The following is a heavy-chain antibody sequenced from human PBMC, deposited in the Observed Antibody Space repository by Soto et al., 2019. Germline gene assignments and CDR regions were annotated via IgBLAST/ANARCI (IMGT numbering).Heavy chain of an antibody. J-gene: IGHJ5*02. CDR2: IDWDDDK. Sequence: TQGHKLTSRWSRFSLSTSGMCVSWIRQPPGKALEWLARIDWDDDKYYNTSLKTRLTISKDTSKNQVVLTMTNMDPVDTATYYCARATLDNPNWFDPWVQGTLVTV. CDR3: ARATLDNPNWFDP. D-gene: IGHD2-2*03. CDR1: RFSLSTSGMC. V-gene: IGHV2-70*11.